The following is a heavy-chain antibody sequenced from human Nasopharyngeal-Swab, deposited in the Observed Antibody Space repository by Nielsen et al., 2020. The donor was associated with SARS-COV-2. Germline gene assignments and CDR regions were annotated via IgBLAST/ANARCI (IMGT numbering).Heavy chain of an antibody. V-gene: IGHV3-30-3*01. CDR2: ISYDGSNK. CDR1: GFTFSSYA. J-gene: IGHJ4*02. CDR3: RGSGGPFDY. D-gene: IGHD3-10*01. Sequence: GGSLRLSCAASGFTFSSYAMHWVRQAPGKGLEWVAVISYDGSNKYYADSVKGRFTISRDNSKNTLYLQMNSLRAEDTAVYYCRGSGGPFDYWGQGTLVTVSS.